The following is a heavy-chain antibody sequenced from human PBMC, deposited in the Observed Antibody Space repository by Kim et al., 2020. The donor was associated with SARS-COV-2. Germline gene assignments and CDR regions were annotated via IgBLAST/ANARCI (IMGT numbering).Heavy chain of an antibody. D-gene: IGHD4-17*01. J-gene: IGHJ4*02. CDR1: GFTFSSAW. CDR3: TTVYGGD. V-gene: IGHV3-15*01. CDR2: SKSEVDGGTI. Sequence: GGSLRLSCTASGFTFSSAWLSWVRQAPGKGLEWVGRSKSEVDGGTIDYAGPVKGRFTISRDDSRNTLYLQMNSLKSEDTAVYYCTTVYGGDWGQGTLVSVSS.